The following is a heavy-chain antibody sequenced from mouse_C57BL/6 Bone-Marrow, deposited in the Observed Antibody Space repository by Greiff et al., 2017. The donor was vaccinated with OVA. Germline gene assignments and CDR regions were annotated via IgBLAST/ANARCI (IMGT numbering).Heavy chain of an antibody. D-gene: IGHD2-4*01. J-gene: IGHJ4*01. CDR2: IWWDDDK. Sequence: QVTLKVSGPGILQPSQTLSLTCSFSGFSLSTFGMGVGWIRQPSGKGLEWLAPIWWDDDKYYNPALKSRLTISKDTSKNQVFLKIANVDTADTATYYCARMRNYDYYYYAMDYWGQGTSVTVSS. V-gene: IGHV8-8*01. CDR1: GFSLSTFGMG. CDR3: ARMRNYDYYYYAMDY.